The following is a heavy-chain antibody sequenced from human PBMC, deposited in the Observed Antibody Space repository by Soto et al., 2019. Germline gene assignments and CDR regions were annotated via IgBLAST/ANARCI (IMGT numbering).Heavy chain of an antibody. CDR1: GFTFSSNY. D-gene: IGHD3-22*01. J-gene: IGHJ4*02. V-gene: IGHV3-53*01. CDR3: ASWASYYDSSGYSDY. CDR2: IYSGGST. Sequence: GGSLRLSCAASGFTFSSNYMSWVRQAPGKGLEWVSVIYSGGSTYYADSVKGRFTISRDNSKNTLYLQMNSLRAEDTAVYYCASWASYYDSSGYSDYWGQGTLVTVSS.